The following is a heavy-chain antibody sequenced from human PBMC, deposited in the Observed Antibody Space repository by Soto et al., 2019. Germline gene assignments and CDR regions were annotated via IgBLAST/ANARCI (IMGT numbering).Heavy chain of an antibody. CDR2: IYHSGST. CDR1: GGSISSGGYS. V-gene: IGHV4-30-2*01. Sequence: SSETLSLTCAVSGGSISSGGYSWSWIRQPPGKGLEWIGYIYHSGSTYYNPSLKSRVTISVDRSKNQFSLKLSSVTAADTAVYYCASSVIGFDYWRQGTLVIVSS. D-gene: IGHD2-21*01. CDR3: ASSVIGFDY. J-gene: IGHJ4*02.